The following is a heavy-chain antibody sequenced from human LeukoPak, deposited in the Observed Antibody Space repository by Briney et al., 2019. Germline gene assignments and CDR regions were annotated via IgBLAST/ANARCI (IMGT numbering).Heavy chain of an antibody. CDR3: AKDRALVSLSIYVY. J-gene: IGHJ4*02. Sequence: GGSLRLSCAASGFTFSSYAMNWVRQAPGKGLEWVSGISGDGGSTHYADSVKGSFTISRDNSKSTLYLQMNSLRAEDTAVYYCAKDRALVSLSIYVYWGQGTLVTVSS. D-gene: IGHD2/OR15-2a*01. CDR2: ISGDGGST. V-gene: IGHV3-23*01. CDR1: GFTFSSYA.